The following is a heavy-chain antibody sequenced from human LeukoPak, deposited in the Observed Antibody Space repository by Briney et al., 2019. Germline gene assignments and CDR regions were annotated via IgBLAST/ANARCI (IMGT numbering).Heavy chain of an antibody. CDR1: GFTFSSYS. V-gene: IGHV3-21*01. CDR3: ARDLLSGFDY. Sequence: GGSLRLSCAASGFTFSSYSMNWVRQAPGKVLEWVSSISSSSSYIYYADSVKGRFTISRDNAKNSLYLQMNSLRAEDTAVYYCARDLLSGFDYWGQGTLVTVSS. D-gene: IGHD2/OR15-2a*01. CDR2: ISSSSSYI. J-gene: IGHJ4*02.